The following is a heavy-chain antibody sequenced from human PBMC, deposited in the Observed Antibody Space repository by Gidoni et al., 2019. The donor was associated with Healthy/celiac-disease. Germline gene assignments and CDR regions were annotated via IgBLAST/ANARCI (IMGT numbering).Heavy chain of an antibody. Sequence: QVQLVQSGAEVKKPGASVKVSCKASGYTFTSYGISWVRQAPGQGLEWRGWISAYNGNTNYAQKLQGRVTMTTDTSTSTAYMELRSLRSDDTAVYYCARVGRRVTMIVVVGGAFDIWGQGTMVTVSS. D-gene: IGHD3-22*01. J-gene: IGHJ3*02. V-gene: IGHV1-18*04. CDR3: ARVGRRVTMIVVVGGAFDI. CDR1: GYTFTSYG. CDR2: ISAYNGNT.